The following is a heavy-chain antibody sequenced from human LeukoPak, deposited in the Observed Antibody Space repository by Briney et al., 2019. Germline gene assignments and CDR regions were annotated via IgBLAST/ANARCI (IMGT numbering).Heavy chain of an antibody. CDR3: ATPAAGPGAEYSLY. Sequence: GGSLRLSCAASGFTFSSYSMNWVRQAPGKGLEWVSSIGFDSSHIYNADSVKGRFTISRDNSKNTLDLQMNSLKVEDTAVYYCATPAAGPGAEYSLYWGQGTLVIVSS. D-gene: IGHD6-13*01. CDR1: GFTFSSYS. CDR2: IGFDSSHI. J-gene: IGHJ1*01. V-gene: IGHV3-21*01.